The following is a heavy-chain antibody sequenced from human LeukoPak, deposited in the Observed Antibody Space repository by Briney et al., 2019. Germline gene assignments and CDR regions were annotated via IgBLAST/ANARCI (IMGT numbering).Heavy chain of an antibody. CDR3: AAVQLATAYFNY. J-gene: IGHJ4*02. CDR1: GASFSDSY. V-gene: IGHV4-34*01. CDR2: INYSGSTT. D-gene: IGHD1-1*01. Sequence: SETLSLTCAVYGASFSDSYWSWIRQSPGKGLEWIGEINYSGSTTNYNPSLKSRVTISVDTSKNHVSLKMNSVSAADTAVYCCAAVQLATAYFNYWSQGTLVIVSS.